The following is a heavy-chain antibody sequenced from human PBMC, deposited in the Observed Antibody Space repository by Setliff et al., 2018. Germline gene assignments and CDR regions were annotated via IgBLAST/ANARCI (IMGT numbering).Heavy chain of an antibody. Sequence: PGGSLRLSCAASGFTFGSYWMTWVRQAPEKGLEWVSSISTSGDNPYNVDSVKGRFTISRDSAKNTLYLQMNSMRAEDTAVYYCAKGLVSAGVDYWGQGTLVTVSS. CDR1: GFTFGSYW. CDR3: AKGLVSAGVDY. CDR2: ISTSGDNP. J-gene: IGHJ4*02. D-gene: IGHD6-25*01. V-gene: IGHV3-23*01.